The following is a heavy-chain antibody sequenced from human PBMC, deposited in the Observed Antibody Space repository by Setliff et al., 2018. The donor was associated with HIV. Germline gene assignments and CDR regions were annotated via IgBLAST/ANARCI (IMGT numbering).Heavy chain of an antibody. D-gene: IGHD3-22*01. J-gene: IGHJ5*02. CDR2: IYHSGST. CDR1: GYSISSGYY. CDR3: ASRVYYYDESRILREEGFVP. V-gene: IGHV4-38-2*02. Sequence: SETLSLTCTVSGYSISSGYYWGWIRQPPGKGLEWIGSIYHSGSTYYNSALKNRLTISVDTSKNQFSLELSSVTAADTAVYYCASRVYYYDESRILREEGFVPWGQGTLVTVSS.